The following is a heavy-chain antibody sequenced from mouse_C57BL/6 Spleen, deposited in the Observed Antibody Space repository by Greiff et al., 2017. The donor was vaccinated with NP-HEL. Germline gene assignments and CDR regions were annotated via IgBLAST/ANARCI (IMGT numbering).Heavy chain of an antibody. J-gene: IGHJ2*01. D-gene: IGHD1-1*01. CDR3: ARSENYCGSSYYFDY. V-gene: IGHV1-81*01. Sequence: VKLQQSGAELARPGASVKLSCKASGYTFTSYGISWVKQRTGQGLEWIGEIYPRSGNTYYNEKFKGKATLTADKSSSTAYMGLRNLKSENCAVYFCARSENYCGSSYYFDYWGQGTTLTVSS. CDR1: GYTFTSYG. CDR2: IYPRSGNT.